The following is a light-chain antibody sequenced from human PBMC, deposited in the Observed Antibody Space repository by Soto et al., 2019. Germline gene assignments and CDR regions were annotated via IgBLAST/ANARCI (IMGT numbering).Light chain of an antibody. J-gene: IGKJ5*01. Sequence: IVMTQSPATLSLSPGERATLSCRASQSISSSLAWYQHKPGQAPRLLIYDASNRATGIPARFSGSGSGTDLTLTISSLEPEYFAVYYCQQRSNWPPITFGQGTRLEIK. V-gene: IGKV3-11*01. CDR3: QQRSNWPPIT. CDR2: DAS. CDR1: QSISSS.